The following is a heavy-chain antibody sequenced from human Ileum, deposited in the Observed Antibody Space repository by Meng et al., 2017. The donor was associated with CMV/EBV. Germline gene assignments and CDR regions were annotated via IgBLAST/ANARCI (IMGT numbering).Heavy chain of an antibody. D-gene: IGHD1-26*01. V-gene: IGHV3-74*03. CDR1: GFTFTTYS. Sequence: GGSLRLSCAASGFTFTTYSMHWVRQVPGKGLVWVSHIKGDGSRTKYADSVKGRFTISRDNAKNTLYLQMNSLRAEDTAVYYCARDKWEVYFDYWGQGALDTVSS. CDR2: IKGDGSRT. J-gene: IGHJ4*02. CDR3: ARDKWEVYFDY.